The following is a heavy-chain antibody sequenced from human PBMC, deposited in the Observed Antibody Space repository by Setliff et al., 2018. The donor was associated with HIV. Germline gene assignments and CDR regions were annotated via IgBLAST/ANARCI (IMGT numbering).Heavy chain of an antibody. D-gene: IGHD3-10*01. J-gene: IGHJ5*01. CDR1: GGSISSHY. CDR3: AAKPMIRGKPFDS. Sequence: PSETLSLTCSVSGGSISSHYWTWIRHFPGKGLEWIGEINHSGSVNYNPSLKSRVNISVDMSKNQVSLKVTSVNVADTATYFCAAKPMIRGKPFDSWGQGTLVTVSS. CDR2: INHSGSV. V-gene: IGHV4-34*01.